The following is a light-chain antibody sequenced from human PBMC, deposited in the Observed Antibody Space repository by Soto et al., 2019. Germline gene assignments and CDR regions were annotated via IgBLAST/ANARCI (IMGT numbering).Light chain of an antibody. CDR2: HTS. CDR1: QIVSSR. Sequence: EIVWRQSPGTLSVSAGEIATLSRRASQIVSSRLAWYQHKPGQAPRLLIYHTSNRATGIPARFSGSGSGTDFTLTMSSLEPEDFAVYYCHQRQSWPRKFGQGTRLEIK. V-gene: IGKV3-11*01. J-gene: IGKJ5*01. CDR3: HQRQSWPRK.